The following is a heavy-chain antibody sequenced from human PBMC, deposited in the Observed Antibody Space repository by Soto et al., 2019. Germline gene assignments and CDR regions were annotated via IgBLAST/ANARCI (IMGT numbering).Heavy chain of an antibody. J-gene: IGHJ6*02. CDR1: GGSISSYY. CDR3: ARDSGRRYSYGNYGMDV. V-gene: IGHV4-4*07. D-gene: IGHD5-18*01. CDR2: VYNGGST. Sequence: SETLSLTCTVSGGSISSYYWSWMRQPPGKGLEWIGHVYNGGSTNYNPSLKSRVTMSVDTSKNQFSLKLSSVTAADTAVYYCARDSGRRYSYGNYGMDVWGQGTTVTVSS.